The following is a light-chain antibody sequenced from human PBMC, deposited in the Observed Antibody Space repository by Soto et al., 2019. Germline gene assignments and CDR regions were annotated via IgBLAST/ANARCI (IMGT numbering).Light chain of an antibody. CDR3: QQYYRYPAIT. V-gene: IGKV1-8*01. Sequence: ATELTEARSPLSASIGARVNITSRASQGISNYLAWYQQKPXKDPKLXXYIASTFQGGVPSRFSSGGSGRGVALTISFLHPEYFANYYCQQYYRYPAITVGQGTRLYI. CDR2: IAS. CDR1: QGISNY. J-gene: IGKJ5*01.